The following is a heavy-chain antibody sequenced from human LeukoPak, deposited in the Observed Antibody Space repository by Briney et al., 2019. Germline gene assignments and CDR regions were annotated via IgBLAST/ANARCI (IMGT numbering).Heavy chain of an antibody. Sequence: PGGSLRLSCAASGFTLSSYSMNWVRQAPGKGLEWVSSISSSSSYIYYADSVKGRFTISRDNAKNTLYLQMNSLRADDTAVCYCGKGLHREELSPCDYWGEGTLVTVSS. CDR2: ISSSSSYI. D-gene: IGHD3-16*02. V-gene: IGHV3-21*04. CDR1: GFTLSSYS. J-gene: IGHJ4*02. CDR3: GKGLHREELSPCDY.